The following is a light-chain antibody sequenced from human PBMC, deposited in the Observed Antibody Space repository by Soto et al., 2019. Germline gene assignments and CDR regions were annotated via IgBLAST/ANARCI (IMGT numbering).Light chain of an antibody. CDR3: QQYNNWPLT. CDR1: QSISTN. V-gene: IGKV3D-15*01. CDR2: GAS. J-gene: IGKJ4*01. Sequence: EIVMTQSPAPLSVSPGCGATLSCRASQSISTNLAWYQQKPGQAPRLLIYGASSRATGNPDSFRRSGSGAAFSLTIRCLEPEDAAAYYCQQYNNWPLTFGGGTTVDIK.